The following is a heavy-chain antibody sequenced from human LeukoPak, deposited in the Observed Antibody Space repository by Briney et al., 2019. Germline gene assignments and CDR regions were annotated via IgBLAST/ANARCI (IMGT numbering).Heavy chain of an antibody. V-gene: IGHV3-73*01. CDR3: TRSAGFGFDY. J-gene: IGHJ4*02. CDR2: IRDRSDGHAT. Sequence: GGSLRLSCAVSGFSLKNFALRWVRQAPGKGLEWVGRIRDRSDGHATSYAESVTGRFTISKDDSRNTAYLHMNNLKSDESAMYFCTRSAGFGFDYWGQGTPAAVSS. D-gene: IGHD3-3*01. CDR1: GFSLKNFA.